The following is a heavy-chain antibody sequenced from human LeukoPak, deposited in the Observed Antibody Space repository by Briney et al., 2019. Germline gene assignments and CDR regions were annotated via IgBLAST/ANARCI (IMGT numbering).Heavy chain of an antibody. V-gene: IGHV3-15*01. J-gene: IGHJ4*02. CDR1: GFTFSNAW. CDR3: ATEGAYCGGGCYPDD. Sequence: GGSLRLSCAASGFTFSNAWMSWVRQAPGKGLEWVGRIKSKTDGGTTDYAATVKGRFSISRDDSKNTLYVQMNSLKTEDTAVYYCATEGAYCGGGCYPDDWGQGRLVTV. D-gene: IGHD2-21*02. CDR2: IKSKTDGGTT.